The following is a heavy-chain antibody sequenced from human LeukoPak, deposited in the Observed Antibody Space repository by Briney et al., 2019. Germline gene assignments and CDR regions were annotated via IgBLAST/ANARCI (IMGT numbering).Heavy chain of an antibody. Sequence: SETLSLTCTVSGGSISSSSYYWGWIRQPPGKGLEWIGSIYYSGSTYYNPSLKSRVTISVDTSKNQFSPKLSSVTAADTAVYYCARGEAVAGTEVYFDYWGQGTLVTVSS. J-gene: IGHJ4*02. D-gene: IGHD6-19*01. CDR3: ARGEAVAGTEVYFDY. V-gene: IGHV4-39*07. CDR1: GGSISSSSYY. CDR2: IYYSGST.